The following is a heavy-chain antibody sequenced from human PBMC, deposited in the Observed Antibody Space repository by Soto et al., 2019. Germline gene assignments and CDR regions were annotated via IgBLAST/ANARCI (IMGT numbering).Heavy chain of an antibody. CDR1: GYTFTACH. V-gene: IGHV1-2*02. CDR3: ARYSGSYSDY. Sequence: GASVKVSCKASGYTFTACHLHWVRQAPGQGLEWMGWINPNTGATDSAQKFQGRVTMTRDRSISTAYMELSGLSSDDTAFYYCARYSGSYSDYWGPGSLVTVSS. CDR2: INPNTGAT. D-gene: IGHD1-26*01. J-gene: IGHJ4*02.